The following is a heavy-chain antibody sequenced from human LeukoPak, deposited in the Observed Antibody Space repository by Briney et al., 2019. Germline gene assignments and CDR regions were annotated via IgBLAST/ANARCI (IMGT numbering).Heavy chain of an antibody. CDR1: GFTFSSYA. Sequence: GRSLRLSCAASGFTFSSYAMHWVRQAPGKGLEWVAVISYDGSNKYYADSVKGRFTISRDNSKNTLYLQMNSLRAEDKAVYYCARSTAEENWFDPWGQGTLVTVSS. J-gene: IGHJ5*02. CDR2: ISYDGSNK. V-gene: IGHV3-30-3*01. CDR3: ARSTAEENWFDP. D-gene: IGHD2-8*02.